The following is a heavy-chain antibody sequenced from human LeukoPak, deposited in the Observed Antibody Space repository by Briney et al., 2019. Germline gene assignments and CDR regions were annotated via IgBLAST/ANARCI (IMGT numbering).Heavy chain of an antibody. D-gene: IGHD1-26*01. CDR2: LHNDGTT. Sequence: QPGGSLRLSCVASGLPIADFAMHWVRQAPGKGLEWVSVLHNDGTTHYAEYVKGRFTISRDDSQNTLHLQMNSLRAEDTALYYCARGWAGAFDCWGQGTLVTVSS. CDR1: GLPIADFA. V-gene: IGHV3-66*01. J-gene: IGHJ4*02. CDR3: ARGWAGAFDC.